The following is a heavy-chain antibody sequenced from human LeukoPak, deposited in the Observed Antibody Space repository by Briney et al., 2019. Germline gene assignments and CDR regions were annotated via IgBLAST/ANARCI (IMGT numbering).Heavy chain of an antibody. CDR2: VNSDGSST. CDR3: ASLFLCYGCSSSSHNFNI. V-gene: IGHV3-74*01. J-gene: IGHJ3*02. D-gene: IGHD6-6*01. Sequence: GGSLRLSCAASGFTFSSYWMHWVRQAPGKGLVWVSRVNSDGSSTTYADSVKGRFTTSRDNAKNTLYLQMNSLRAEDTAVYYCASLFLCYGCSSSSHNFNIWGQGTMVTVSS. CDR1: GFTFSSYW.